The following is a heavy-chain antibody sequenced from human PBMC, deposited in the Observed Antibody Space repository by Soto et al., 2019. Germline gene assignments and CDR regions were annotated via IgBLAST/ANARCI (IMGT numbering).Heavy chain of an antibody. Sequence: ETLSLTCTVSGGSISSYYWSWIRQPPGKGLEWIGYIYYSGSTNYNPSLKSRVTISVDTSKNQFSLKLSSVTAADTAVYYCARHPFKYSYDNWFDPWGQGTLVTVSS. V-gene: IGHV4-59*01. CDR3: ARHPFKYSYDNWFDP. J-gene: IGHJ5*02. D-gene: IGHD5-18*01. CDR1: GGSISSYY. CDR2: IYYSGST.